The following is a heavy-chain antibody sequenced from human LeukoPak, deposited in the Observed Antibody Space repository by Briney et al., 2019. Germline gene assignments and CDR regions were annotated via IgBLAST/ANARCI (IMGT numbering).Heavy chain of an antibody. CDR1: GGSISSYY. Sequence: ETLSLTCTVSGGSISSYYWSWIRQPPGKGLEWIGYIYYSGSTNYNPSLKSRVTISVDTSKNQFSLKLSSVTAADTAVYYCARGLWFGDNAFDIWGQGTMVTVSS. J-gene: IGHJ3*02. D-gene: IGHD3-10*01. V-gene: IGHV4-59*01. CDR2: IYYSGST. CDR3: ARGLWFGDNAFDI.